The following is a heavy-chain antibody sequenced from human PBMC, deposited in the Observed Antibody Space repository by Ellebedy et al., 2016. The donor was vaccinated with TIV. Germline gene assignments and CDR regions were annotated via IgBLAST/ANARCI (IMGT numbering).Heavy chain of an antibody. D-gene: IGHD5-24*01. CDR3: AREVGDGYNYIDH. CDR2: IYYTGST. J-gene: IGHJ4*02. CDR1: GASISSGDYY. Sequence: SETLSLTXTVSGASISSGDYYWSWIRQYPGKGLEWIAYIYYTGSTYYNPSLKSRVTISVATSKNQFSLRLSSATAADTAVYYCAREVGDGYNYIDHWGQGTLVTVSS. V-gene: IGHV4-31*03.